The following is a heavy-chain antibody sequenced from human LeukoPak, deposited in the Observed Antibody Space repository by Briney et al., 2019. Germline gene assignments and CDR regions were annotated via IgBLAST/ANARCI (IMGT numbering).Heavy chain of an antibody. CDR1: GFTFSSYS. D-gene: IGHD3-22*01. Sequence: GGSLRLSCVASGFTFSSYSMNWVRQAPGKGLEWVSYISSSSTIHYADSVKGRFTISRDNAKNSLYLQMNSLRAEDTAVYYCARDFHRRLYDSSGYYPYWGQGTLVTVSS. CDR3: ARDFHRRLYDSSGYYPY. CDR2: ISSSSTI. V-gene: IGHV3-48*01. J-gene: IGHJ4*02.